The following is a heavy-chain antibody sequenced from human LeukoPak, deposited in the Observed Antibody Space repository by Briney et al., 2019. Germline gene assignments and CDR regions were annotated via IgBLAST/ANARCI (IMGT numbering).Heavy chain of an antibody. CDR3: ARDQGSSTSWSGANWFDP. D-gene: IGHD2-2*01. V-gene: IGHV3-21*01. CDR1: GFTFSSYS. CDR2: ISSSSSYI. J-gene: IGHJ5*02. Sequence: GGSLRLSCAASGFTFSSYSMNWVRQAPGKGLEWVSSISSSSSYIYYADSVKGRFTISRDNAKNSLYLQMNSLRAEDTAVYYCARDQGSSTSWSGANWFDPWGQGTLVTVSS.